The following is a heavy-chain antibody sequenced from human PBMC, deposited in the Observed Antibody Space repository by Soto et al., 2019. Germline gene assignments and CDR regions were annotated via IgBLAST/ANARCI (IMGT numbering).Heavy chain of an antibody. V-gene: IGHV1-18*01. J-gene: IGHJ5*02. CDR1: GYPFDTYG. Sequence: ASLKVSRKAYGYPFDTYGSNWVLQAPGQLPEWMGWISAYNGQNDYAQNSQGIVTMAKDTATNTAYMELRNLRADDTAVYYCSRDRHQFWTSYFFDPWGQGPLVTVSS. CDR3: SRDRHQFWTSYFFDP. CDR2: ISAYNGQN. D-gene: IGHD3-3*01.